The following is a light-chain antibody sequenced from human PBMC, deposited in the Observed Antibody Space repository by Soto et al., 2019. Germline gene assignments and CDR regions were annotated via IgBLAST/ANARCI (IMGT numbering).Light chain of an antibody. CDR1: QSISSN. CDR2: GAS. CDR3: QQYGSSPWT. V-gene: IGKV3D-15*02. Sequence: EIIIRQSPATLSVSPGERATLSCRASQSISSNLAWFHQKPGQAPRLLIYGASTRATGIPARFSGSGSGTEFTLTISSLQSEDFAVYYCQQYGSSPWTFGQGTKVDIK. J-gene: IGKJ1*01.